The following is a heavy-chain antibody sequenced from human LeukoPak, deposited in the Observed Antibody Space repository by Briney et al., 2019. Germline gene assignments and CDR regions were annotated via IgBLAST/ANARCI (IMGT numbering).Heavy chain of an antibody. CDR2: ISAYNGNT. CDR3: ARVSGGDSYYYYYMDV. V-gene: IGHV1-18*01. D-gene: IGHD2-21*01. CDR1: GYTFTSYG. J-gene: IGHJ6*03. Sequence: ASVKVSCKASGYTFTSYGISWVRQAPGQGLEWMGWISAYNGNTNYAQKLQGRVTMTTDTSTSTAYMELRSLRSDDTAVYYCARVSGGDSYYYYYMDVWGKGTTVTVSS.